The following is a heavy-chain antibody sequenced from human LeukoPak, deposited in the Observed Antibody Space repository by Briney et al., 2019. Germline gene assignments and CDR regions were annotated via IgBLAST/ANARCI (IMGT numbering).Heavy chain of an antibody. CDR1: GLPFSTYC. CDR3: ARGRMST. J-gene: IGHJ4*02. V-gene: IGHV3-7*01. CDR2: INQDGSQK. Sequence: GGSLRLSCAASGLPFSTYCMNWVRQAPGKGLEWVANINQDGSQKYYVDSVKGRFTISRDNTKNSLYLQMNSLRAEDTAVYYCARGRMSTGGQGTLVTVSS.